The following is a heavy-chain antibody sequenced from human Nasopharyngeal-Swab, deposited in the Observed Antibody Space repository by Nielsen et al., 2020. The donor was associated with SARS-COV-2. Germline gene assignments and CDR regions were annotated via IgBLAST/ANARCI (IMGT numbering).Heavy chain of an antibody. CDR1: GFTFSSYG. D-gene: IGHD1-26*01. J-gene: IGHJ6*02. Sequence: GESLKISCAASGFTFSSYGMHWVRQAPGKGPEWVAVISYDGSNKYYADSVKGRFTISRDNSKNTLYLQMNSLRAEDTAAYYCAGELLRDYGMDVWGQGTTVTVSS. CDR3: AGELLRDYGMDV. V-gene: IGHV3-30*03. CDR2: ISYDGSNK.